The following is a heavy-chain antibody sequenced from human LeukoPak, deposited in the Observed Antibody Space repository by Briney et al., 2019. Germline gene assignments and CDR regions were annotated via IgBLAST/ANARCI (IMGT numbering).Heavy chain of an antibody. Sequence: SETLSLTCTVSGGSISSYYWSWIRQPPGKGLEWIGYIYYSGSTNYNPSLKSRVAISVDPSKNQFSLKLSSVTAADTAVYYCAREEYDFWSGYYTGGYFDYWGQGTLVTVSS. D-gene: IGHD3-3*01. J-gene: IGHJ4*02. V-gene: IGHV4-59*01. CDR2: IYYSGST. CDR3: AREEYDFWSGYYTGGYFDY. CDR1: GGSISSYY.